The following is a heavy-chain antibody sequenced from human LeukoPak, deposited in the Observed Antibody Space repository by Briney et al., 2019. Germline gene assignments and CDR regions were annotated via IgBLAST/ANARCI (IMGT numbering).Heavy chain of an antibody. Sequence: TGGSLRLSCAASGFTFSSYGMHWVRQAPGKGLEWVALIRYDGSNKYYADSVKGRFTISRDNSKNTLYLQMNSLRAEDTAVYYCAKPPIYSYGRFDYWGQGTLVTVSS. CDR3: AKPPIYSYGRFDY. CDR1: GFTFSSYG. D-gene: IGHD5-18*01. J-gene: IGHJ4*02. V-gene: IGHV3-30*02. CDR2: IRYDGSNK.